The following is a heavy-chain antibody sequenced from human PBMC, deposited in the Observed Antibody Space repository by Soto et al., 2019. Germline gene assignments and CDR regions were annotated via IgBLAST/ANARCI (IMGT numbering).Heavy chain of an antibody. V-gene: IGHV2-5*02. D-gene: IGHD6-19*01. CDR1: GFSLSTTRVA. CDR2: IYWDDDK. J-gene: IGHJ4*02. Sequence: QITLKESGPTLVKPTQTLTLTCTFSGFSLSTTRVAVGWIRQPPGKALEWLALIYWDDDKRYSPFLKSRLTISXXTXQNQVVLTMTNMDPVDTATYYCAHSVVAGVGYDFDSWGQGTLVTVSS. CDR3: AHSVVAGVGYDFDS.